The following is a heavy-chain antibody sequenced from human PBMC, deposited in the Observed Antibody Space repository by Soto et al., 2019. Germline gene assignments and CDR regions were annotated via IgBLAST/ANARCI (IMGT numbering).Heavy chain of an antibody. Sequence: QITLKESGPTLVKPTQTLTLTCTFSGFSLSTSGVGVGWIRQPPGKALEWLTLIYWNDDKRYSPSLKSRLAITKDTSKNQVVLTMTNMDPVDTATYYCAHRPGPYASGSYFDYWGQGTLVTVSS. J-gene: IGHJ4*02. V-gene: IGHV2-5*01. D-gene: IGHD3-10*01. CDR1: GFSLSTSGVG. CDR3: AHRPGPYASGSYFDY. CDR2: IYWNDDK.